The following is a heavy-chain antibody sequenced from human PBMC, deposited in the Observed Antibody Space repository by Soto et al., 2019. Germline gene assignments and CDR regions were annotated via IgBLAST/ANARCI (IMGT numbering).Heavy chain of an antibody. D-gene: IGHD3-22*01. J-gene: IGHJ4*02. CDR1: GGSISSGGYS. CDR2: IYHSGST. V-gene: IGHV4-30-2*01. CDR3: ARVPWHYDSSGIRVYYFDY. Sequence: PSETLSLTCAVSGGSISSGGYSWSWIRQPPGKGLEWIGYIYHSGSTYYNPSLKSRVTISVDRSKNQFSLKLSSVTAADTAVYYCARVPWHYDSSGIRVYYFDYWGQGTLVTVSS.